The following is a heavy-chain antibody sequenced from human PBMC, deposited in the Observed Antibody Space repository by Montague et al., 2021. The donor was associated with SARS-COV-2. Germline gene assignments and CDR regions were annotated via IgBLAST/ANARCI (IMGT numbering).Heavy chain of an antibody. Sequence: SLRLSCAASGFTFYNYAMRVVRQAPDKGLEWVAVIYGGGISPYYXDSXNGRFTIFRDNSKDTLYLDMNSLRAEDTAVYYCVSRYSLSPSYYGLDVWGQGTTVTVSS. CDR1: GFTFYNYA. CDR2: IYGGGISP. D-gene: IGHD5-18*01. J-gene: IGHJ6*02. V-gene: IGHV3-23*03. CDR3: VSRYSLSPSYYGLDV.